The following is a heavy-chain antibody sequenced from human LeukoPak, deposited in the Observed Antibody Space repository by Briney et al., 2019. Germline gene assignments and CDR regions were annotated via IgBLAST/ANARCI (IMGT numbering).Heavy chain of an antibody. J-gene: IGHJ6*03. CDR1: GYSISSGYY. CDR3: AKDRDGDGWDYYYYMDV. D-gene: IGHD5-24*01. V-gene: IGHV4-38-2*02. CDR2: IYHSGST. Sequence: SETLSLACTVSGYSISSGYYWGWIRQPPGKGLEWIGSIYHSGSTYYNPSLKSRVTISVDTSKNQFSLKLSSVTAADTAVYYCAKDRDGDGWDYYYYMDVWGKGTTVTISS.